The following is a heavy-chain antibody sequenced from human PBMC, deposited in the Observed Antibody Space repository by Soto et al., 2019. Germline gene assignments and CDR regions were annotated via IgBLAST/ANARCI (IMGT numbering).Heavy chain of an antibody. J-gene: IGHJ2*01. Sequence: PSQTLSLTCAISGDSVSSNSAAWNWIRQSPSRGLEWLGRTYYRSKWYNDYAVSVKSRITINPDTSKNQFSLQLNSVTPEDTAVYYCARVAVAGAPSNCYFDLWGRGTLVTVSS. V-gene: IGHV6-1*01. CDR1: GDSVSSNSAA. CDR2: TYYRSKWYN. D-gene: IGHD6-19*01. CDR3: ARVAVAGAPSNCYFDL.